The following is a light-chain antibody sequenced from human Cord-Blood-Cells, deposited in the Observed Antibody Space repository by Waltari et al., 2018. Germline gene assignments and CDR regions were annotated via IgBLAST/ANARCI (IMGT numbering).Light chain of an antibody. Sequence: ATLSCRASQSVSSYLAWYQQTPGQAPRLLIYAASNRATGIPARFSGSGSGTDFTLTISSLEPEDFAVYYCQQRSNWPTFGGGTKVEIK. CDR3: QQRSNWPT. CDR1: QSVSSY. CDR2: AAS. V-gene: IGKV3-11*01. J-gene: IGKJ4*01.